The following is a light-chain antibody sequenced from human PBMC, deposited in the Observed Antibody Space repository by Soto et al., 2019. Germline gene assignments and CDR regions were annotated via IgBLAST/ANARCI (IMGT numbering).Light chain of an antibody. V-gene: IGKV3-20*01. Sequence: EILLTQSPCTLSLSPGERATLSCRASQSVSSTYLAWYQQKPGQAPSLLIYGASRRATGIPERFSGSGSGTDFTLTISRLEPEDFEVYYCQQYGSSPRTFGQGTKVDIK. CDR3: QQYGSSPRT. J-gene: IGKJ1*01. CDR2: GAS. CDR1: QSVSSTY.